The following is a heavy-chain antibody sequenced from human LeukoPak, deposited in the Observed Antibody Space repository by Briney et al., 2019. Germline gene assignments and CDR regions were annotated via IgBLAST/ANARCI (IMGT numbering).Heavy chain of an antibody. Sequence: GGSLRLSCAASGFTFSDYSMNWVRQAPGKGLEWISYIGIDSGNTNYADSVKGRFTISGDKAKNTLYLQMNSLRVEDTAVYYCARDYRYAFDNWGQGTLVTVSS. CDR1: GFTFSDYS. CDR2: IGIDSGNT. J-gene: IGHJ4*02. V-gene: IGHV3-48*01. D-gene: IGHD1-1*01. CDR3: ARDYRYAFDN.